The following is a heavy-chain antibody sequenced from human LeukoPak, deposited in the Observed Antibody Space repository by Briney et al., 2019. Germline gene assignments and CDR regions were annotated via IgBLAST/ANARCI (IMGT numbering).Heavy chain of an antibody. CDR2: TNWDGGRT. Sequence: GGSLRLSCAASKFTFSSYSMNWVRQAPGKGLEWVSGTNWDGGRTGYADSVKGRFTISRDNAKSSLYLQMNSLRAEDTAVYYCAREVGGYSGAKYYYYMDVWGKGTTVTVSS. CDR1: KFTFSSYS. CDR3: AREVGGYSGAKYYYYMDV. V-gene: IGHV3-20*04. J-gene: IGHJ6*03. D-gene: IGHD5-12*01.